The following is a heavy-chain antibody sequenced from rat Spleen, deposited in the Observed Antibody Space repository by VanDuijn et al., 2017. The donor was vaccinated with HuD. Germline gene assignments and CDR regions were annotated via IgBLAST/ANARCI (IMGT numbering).Heavy chain of an antibody. CDR1: GYSFTSSYR. V-gene: IGHV3-3*01. D-gene: IGHD1-12*02. Sequence: EVQLQESGPGLVKPSQSLSLTCSVTGYSFTSSYRWNWIRKFPGKSLEWMGYIHSAGTTNYNPSLKSRISITRNTSKNQFFLQVSSVTTEETATYYCARGATMMVLITPYVMDAWGQGASVTVSS. J-gene: IGHJ4*01. CDR3: ARGATMMVLITPYVMDA. CDR2: IHSAGTT.